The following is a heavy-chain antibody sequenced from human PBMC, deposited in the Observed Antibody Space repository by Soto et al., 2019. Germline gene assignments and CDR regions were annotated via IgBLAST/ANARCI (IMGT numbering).Heavy chain of an antibody. D-gene: IGHD3-22*01. J-gene: IGHJ2*01. CDR3: ARGLVLGDESGYYYARPYFDL. CDR2: INHSGST. CDR1: GGSFSGYY. Sequence: SETLSLTCAVYGGSFSGYYWSWIRQPPGKGLEWIGEINHSGSTNYNPSLKSRVTISVDTSKNQFSLKLSSVTAADTAVYYCARGLVLGDESGYYYARPYFDLWGRGTLVTVSS. V-gene: IGHV4-34*01.